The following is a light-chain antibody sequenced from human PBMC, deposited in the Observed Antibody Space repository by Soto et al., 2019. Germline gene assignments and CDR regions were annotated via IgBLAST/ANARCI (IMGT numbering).Light chain of an antibody. J-gene: IGLJ2*01. CDR2: EVN. V-gene: IGLV2-8*01. Sequence: QSALTQPPSASGSPGQPVTISCTGTSSDVGGYNYVSWYQQHPGKAPKLIIYEVNKRPSGVPDRFAGSKSCNTASLTVSGLQADDEAVYYCSSSAGSNLVFGGGTKLTVL. CDR3: SSSAGSNLV. CDR1: SSDVGGYNY.